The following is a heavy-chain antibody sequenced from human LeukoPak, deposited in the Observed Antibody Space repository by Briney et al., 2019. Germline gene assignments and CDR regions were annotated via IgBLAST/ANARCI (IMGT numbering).Heavy chain of an antibody. CDR2: ITGSGLNT. V-gene: IGHV3-23*01. CDR3: AKGLRGHGD. D-gene: IGHD5-12*01. Sequence: PGGSLRLSCAASGFTIRTRGIICARQAPGKGLEWVSAITGSGLNTYYTDSVKGRFTISRDNSKNTLYLQMNSLRVEDTAVYYCAKGLRGHGDWGEGTLVTVSS. CDR1: GFTIRTRG. J-gene: IGHJ4*02.